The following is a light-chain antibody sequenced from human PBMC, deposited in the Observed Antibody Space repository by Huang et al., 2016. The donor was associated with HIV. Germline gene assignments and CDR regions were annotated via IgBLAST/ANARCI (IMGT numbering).Light chain of an antibody. CDR3: QHYNNWPPWT. J-gene: IGKJ1*01. CDR1: QSVRSN. CDR2: DAY. V-gene: IGKV3-15*01. Sequence: EIVMTQFPGTLSVSPGESATLSCRASQSVRSNLVWYQQKPCQAPRLLIYDAYTRAAGIPARFSGSGSGTEFTLTISSLQSEDFAVYYCQHYNNWPPWTFGQGTKVDFK.